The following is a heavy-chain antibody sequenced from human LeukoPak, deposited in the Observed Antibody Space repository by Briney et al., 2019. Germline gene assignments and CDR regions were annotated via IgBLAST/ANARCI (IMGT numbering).Heavy chain of an antibody. CDR1: GFTFSSYW. V-gene: IGHV3-7*01. CDR2: IRPDGSEE. D-gene: IGHD1/OR15-1a*01. Sequence: GGSLRLSRVASGFTFSSYWMSWVRQAPGKGPEWVANIRPDGSEEYYVDSLKGRFTISRDNAKDSLYLQVNSLRAEDTAVYSCARFGITGTLHVWGKGPTDTVSS. CDR3: ARFGITGTLHV. J-gene: IGHJ6*04.